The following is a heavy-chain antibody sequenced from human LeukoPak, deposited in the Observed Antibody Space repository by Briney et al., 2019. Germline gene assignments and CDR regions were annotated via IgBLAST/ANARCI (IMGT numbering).Heavy chain of an antibody. CDR2: ITASGTAI. Sequence: GGSLRLSCAASGFTFSSYSMNWVRQARGKGREWVSHITASGTAIFYADSVKGRFTISRDNAKNSLYLQMNSLRDEDTAVYYCASSGNYRFDYWGQGTLVTVSS. J-gene: IGHJ4*02. V-gene: IGHV3-48*02. D-gene: IGHD1-26*01. CDR1: GFTFSSYS. CDR3: ASSGNYRFDY.